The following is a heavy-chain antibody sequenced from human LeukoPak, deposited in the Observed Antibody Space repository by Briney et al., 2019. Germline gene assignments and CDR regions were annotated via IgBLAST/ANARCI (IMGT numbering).Heavy chain of an antibody. J-gene: IGHJ4*02. D-gene: IGHD2-2*01. CDR3: AKDGNIVVVPAATDEYYFDY. Sequence: GGSLRLSCAASGFTFSSYAMSWVRQAPGKGLEWVSAISGSGGSTYYADSVKGRFTISRDNSKNTLYLQMNSLRAEDTAVYYCAKDGNIVVVPAATDEYYFDYWGQGTLVTVSS. CDR1: GFTFSSYA. CDR2: ISGSGGST. V-gene: IGHV3-23*01.